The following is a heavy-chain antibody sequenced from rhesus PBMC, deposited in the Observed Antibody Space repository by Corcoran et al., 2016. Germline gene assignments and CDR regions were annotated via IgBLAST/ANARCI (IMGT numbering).Heavy chain of an antibody. J-gene: IGHJ6*01. V-gene: IGHV4-65*01. CDR1: GGSVSSRTR. D-gene: IGHD5-24*01. CDR3: ARERLHRVQVGAYVLDA. CDR2: ISGTSGST. Sequence: QVQLQESGPRLVQPSATLSLPCPVSGGSVSSRTRWNWIRQSPGKGLQLIGYISGTSGSTYYNPSLKSRVTISTDTSKDQFSLKVSSVTAADTAVYYCARERLHRVQVGAYVLDAWGQGVVVTVSS.